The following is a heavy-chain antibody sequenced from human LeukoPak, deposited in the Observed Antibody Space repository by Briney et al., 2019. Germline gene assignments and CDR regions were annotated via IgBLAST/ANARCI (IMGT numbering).Heavy chain of an antibody. CDR3: ASLRDGCNPQFDY. J-gene: IGHJ4*02. CDR1: GGSISSYY. CDR2: IYYSGST. V-gene: IGHV4-59*01. Sequence: PSETLSHTCTVSGGSISSYYWSWIRQPPGKGLEWIGYIYYSGSTNDNPSLRSRVTISVDTSKSQFSLKLSSVTAADTAVYYCASLRDGCNPQFDYWGQGTLVTVSS. D-gene: IGHD5-24*01.